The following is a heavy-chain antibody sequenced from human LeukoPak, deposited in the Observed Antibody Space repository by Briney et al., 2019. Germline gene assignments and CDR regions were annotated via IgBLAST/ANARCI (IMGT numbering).Heavy chain of an antibody. D-gene: IGHD5-24*01. V-gene: IGHV4-39*07. CDR1: GGSISSSSYY. CDR3: LAATRWLQSELDY. Sequence: SETLSLTCTVSGGSISSSSYYWGWIRQPPGKGLEWIGSIYYSGSTYYNPSLKSRVTISVDTSKNQFSLKLSSVTAADTAVYYCLAATRWLQSELDYWGQGTLVTVSS. CDR2: IYYSGST. J-gene: IGHJ4*02.